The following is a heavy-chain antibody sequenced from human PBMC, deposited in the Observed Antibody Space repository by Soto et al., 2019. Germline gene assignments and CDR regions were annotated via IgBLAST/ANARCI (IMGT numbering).Heavy chain of an antibody. D-gene: IGHD1-7*01. V-gene: IGHV1-8*02. CDR3: ARGKLELTARDAFDI. CDR1: GGTFSSYT. J-gene: IGHJ3*02. CDR2: MNPNSGNT. Sequence: GASVKVSCKASGGTFSSYTISWVRQATGQGLEWMGWMNPNSGNTGYAQKFQGRVTMTRNTSISTAYMELSSLRSEDTAVYYCARGKLELTARDAFDIWGQGTMVTVSS.